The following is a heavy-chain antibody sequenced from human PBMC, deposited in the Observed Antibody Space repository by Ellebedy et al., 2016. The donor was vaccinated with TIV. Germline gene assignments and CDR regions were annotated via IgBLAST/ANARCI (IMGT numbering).Heavy chain of an antibody. V-gene: IGHV3-23*01. CDR1: GFTFSTYA. CDR3: AESLRADYLRYGMDV. Sequence: GESLKISCAASGFTFSTYAMSWVRQAPGKGLEWVSGSNDRGDYTYYAEPVKGRFTISRDNSKNTLYLQMDSLRAEDTAVYYCAESLRADYLRYGMDVWGQGTTVTVSS. CDR2: SNDRGDYT. D-gene: IGHD3-10*01. J-gene: IGHJ6*02.